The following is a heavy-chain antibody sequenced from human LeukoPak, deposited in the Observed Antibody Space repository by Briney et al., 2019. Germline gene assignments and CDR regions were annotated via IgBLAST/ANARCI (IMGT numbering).Heavy chain of an antibody. Sequence: ASVKVSCKASGYTFTSYGISWVRQAPGQGLEWMGWISAYNGNTNYAQKLQGRVTMTTDTSTSTAYMELRSLRSDDTAVYYCAKRSSGYSSGWYWFDPWGQGTLVTVSS. D-gene: IGHD6-19*01. J-gene: IGHJ5*02. V-gene: IGHV1-18*01. CDR3: AKRSSGYSSGWYWFDP. CDR2: ISAYNGNT. CDR1: GYTFTSYG.